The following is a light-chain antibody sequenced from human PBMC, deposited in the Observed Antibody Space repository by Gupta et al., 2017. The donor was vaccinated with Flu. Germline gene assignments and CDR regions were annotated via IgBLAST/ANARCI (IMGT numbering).Light chain of an antibody. V-gene: IGLV1-44*01. J-gene: IGLJ3*02. CDR2: SNN. CDR3: AAWDDSLGWV. Sequence: RGTTPGSGSKSKVVINTVDCNQQLPASAQNLLIYSNNQRPSGVPVRFSGSKSGTSASLAISGLQSEDEADYYCAAWDDSLGWVFGGGTKLTVL. CDR1: KSKVVINT.